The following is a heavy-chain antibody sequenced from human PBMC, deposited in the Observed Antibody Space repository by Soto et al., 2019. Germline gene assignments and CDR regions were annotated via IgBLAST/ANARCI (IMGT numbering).Heavy chain of an antibody. V-gene: IGHV3-33*01. CDR1: GFSLSGYG. J-gene: IGHJ5*02. CDR3: ARDVDRTSHLNWFDP. D-gene: IGHD5-12*01. CDR2: IWYHGTTK. Sequence: QVQLVESGGGVVQPGRSLRLSCEVSGFSLSGYGMHWVRQAPGKGLGGVAVIWYHGTTKNYADSVKGRFTISRDTSKNTVYLQMDSLKVEDTAVYYCARDVDRTSHLNWFDPWGQGVMVTVSS.